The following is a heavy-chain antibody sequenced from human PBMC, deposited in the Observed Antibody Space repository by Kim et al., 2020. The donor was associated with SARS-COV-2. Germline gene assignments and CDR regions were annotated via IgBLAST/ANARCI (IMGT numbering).Heavy chain of an antibody. V-gene: IGHV3-48*04. D-gene: IGHD5-12*01. CDR2: ISSSSSTI. J-gene: IGHJ6*02. CDR3: ARDKEEMATIWGAHYYYGMDV. CDR1: GFTFSSYS. Sequence: GGSLRLSCAASGFTFSSYSMNWVRQAPGKGLEWVSYISSSSSTIYYADSVKGRFTISRDNAKNSLYLQMNSLRAEDTAVYYCARDKEEMATIWGAHYYYGMDVWGQGTTVTVSS.